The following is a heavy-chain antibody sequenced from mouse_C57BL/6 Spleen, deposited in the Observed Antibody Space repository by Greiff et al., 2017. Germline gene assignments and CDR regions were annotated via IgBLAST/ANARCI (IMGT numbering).Heavy chain of an antibody. V-gene: IGHV5-4*01. CDR3: ARGGYFDV. J-gene: IGHJ1*03. CDR1: GFTFSSYA. CDR2: ISDGGSYT. Sequence: DVQLVESGGGLVKPGGSLKLSCAASGFTFSSYAMSWVRQTPEKRLEWVATISDGGSYTYYPDNVKGRVTISRDNAKNNLYLQMSHLKSEDTAMYYCARGGYFDVWGTGTTVTVSS.